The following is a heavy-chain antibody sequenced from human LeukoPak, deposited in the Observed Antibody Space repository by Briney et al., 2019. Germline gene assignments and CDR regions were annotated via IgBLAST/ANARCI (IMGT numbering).Heavy chain of an antibody. V-gene: IGHV4-39*01. Sequence: SETLSLTCTVPVGSISSRNYYWGWIRQPPGKGREWIGTFYYSGSTYYNPSLKSRGTISVDPSKNQFSLKLNSVTAADTAMYYCGSRSSSGLLCWFGPGGQGTLVTVSS. J-gene: IGHJ5*02. CDR3: GSRSSSGLLCWFGP. D-gene: IGHD6-13*01. CDR2: FYYSGST. CDR1: VGSISSRNYY.